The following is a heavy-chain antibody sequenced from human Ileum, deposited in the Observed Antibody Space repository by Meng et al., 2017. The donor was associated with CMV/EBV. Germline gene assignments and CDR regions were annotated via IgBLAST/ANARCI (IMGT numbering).Heavy chain of an antibody. CDR3: ARVSFPSFGVVIIDPYYYYGMDV. V-gene: IGHV3-21*01. J-gene: IGHJ6*02. CDR1: GFTFSSYS. Sequence: GESLKISCAASGFTFSSYSMNWVRQAPGKGLEWVSSISSSSYIYYADSVKGRFTISRDNAKNSLYLQMNSLRAEDTAVYYCARVSFPSFGVVIIDPYYYYGMDVWGQGTTVTVSS. D-gene: IGHD3-3*01. CDR2: ISSSSYI.